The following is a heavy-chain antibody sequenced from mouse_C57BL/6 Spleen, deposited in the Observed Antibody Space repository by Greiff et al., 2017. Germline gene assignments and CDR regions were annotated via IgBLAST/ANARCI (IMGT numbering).Heavy chain of an antibody. J-gene: IGHJ4*01. CDR2: IYPGDGDT. D-gene: IGHD2-5*01. CDR1: GYAFSSSW. V-gene: IGHV1-82*01. CDR3: ARFMTDYSNYVAMDD. Sequence: VQRVESGPELVKPGASVKISCKASGYAFSSSWMNWVKQRPGKGLEWIGRIYPGDGDTTYNGKFKGQATLTADKSSSPAYMQLSSLTSEDSAVYFCARFMTDYSNYVAMDDWGQGTSVTVAS.